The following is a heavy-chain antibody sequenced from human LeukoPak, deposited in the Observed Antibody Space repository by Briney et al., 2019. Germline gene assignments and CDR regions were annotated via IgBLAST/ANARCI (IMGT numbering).Heavy chain of an antibody. CDR2: INPSGGST. J-gene: IGHJ6*03. V-gene: IGHV1-46*01. Sequence: ASVKVSCKASGYTFTSYYMHWVRQAPGQGLEWMGIINPSGGSTSYAQKFQGRVTMTRDMSTSTAYMELRSLRSDDTAVYYCAREGRYYYYYMDVWGKGTTVTVSS. CDR3: AREGRYYYYYMDV. CDR1: GYTFTSYY.